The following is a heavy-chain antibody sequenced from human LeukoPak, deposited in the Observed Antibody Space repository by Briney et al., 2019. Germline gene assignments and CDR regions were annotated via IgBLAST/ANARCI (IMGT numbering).Heavy chain of an antibody. CDR3: ARGVDDSSGNYYVIWFDP. CDR2: IYHSGRT. J-gene: IGHJ5*02. V-gene: IGHV4-4*02. Sequence: SGTLSLTCAVSGGSISSSHWWSWVRQPPGNGLEWIGEIYHSGRTDYNPSLKSRVTISVDKSKNQFSLRLSSVTAADTAVYYCARGVDDSSGNYYVIWFDPWGQGTLVTVS. D-gene: IGHD3-22*01. CDR1: GGSISSSHW.